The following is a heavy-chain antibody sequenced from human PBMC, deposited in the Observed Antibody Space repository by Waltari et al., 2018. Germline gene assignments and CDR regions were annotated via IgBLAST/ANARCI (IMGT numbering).Heavy chain of an antibody. J-gene: IGHJ4*02. V-gene: IGHV4-34*01. D-gene: IGHD6-19*01. CDR1: GGSFSGYY. CDR2: INHSGST. Sequence: QVQLQQWGAGLLKPSETLSLTCAVYGGSFSGYYWSWIRQPPGKGLEWIGEINHSGSTNYNPSLKSRFTISVDTSKNQFSLKLSSVTAADTAVYYCARGAGRYSSGWYVPFDYWGQGTLVTVSS. CDR3: ARGAGRYSSGWYVPFDY.